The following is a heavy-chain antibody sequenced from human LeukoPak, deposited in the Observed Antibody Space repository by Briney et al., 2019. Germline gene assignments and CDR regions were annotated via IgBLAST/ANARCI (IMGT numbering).Heavy chain of an antibody. V-gene: IGHV3-7*01. CDR3: ARASGWSPDY. CDR1: EFTDSGDW. CDR2: IKQDGSKK. J-gene: IGHJ4*02. Sequence: GGSLRLSCVASEFTDSGDWMSWVRQAPGKGLEWVANIKQDGSKKYYVDPVKGRFTISRDNAKNSLYLQMNSLRAEDTAVYYCARASGWSPDYWGQGTLVTVSS. D-gene: IGHD6-19*01.